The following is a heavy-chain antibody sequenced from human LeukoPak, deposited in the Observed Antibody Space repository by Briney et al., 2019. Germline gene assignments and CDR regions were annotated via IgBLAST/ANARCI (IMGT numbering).Heavy chain of an antibody. CDR1: GGTFSSYA. J-gene: IGHJ5*02. CDR2: INPNSGGT. CDR3: ARVRDWFDP. Sequence: RASVKVSCKASGGTFSSYAISWVRQAPGQGLEWMGGINPNSGGTNYAQKFQGRVTMTRDTSISTAYMELSRLRSDDTAVYYCARVRDWFDPWGQGTLVTVSS. V-gene: IGHV1-2*02.